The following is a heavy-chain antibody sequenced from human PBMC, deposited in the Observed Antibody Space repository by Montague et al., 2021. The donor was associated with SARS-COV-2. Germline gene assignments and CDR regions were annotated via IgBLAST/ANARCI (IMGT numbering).Heavy chain of an antibody. V-gene: IGHV4-59*11. CDR3: ARAVSVRRAVNWFDP. D-gene: IGHD3-10*01. CDR1: GGSMSNHY. CDR2: IYYSGGI. Sequence: SETLSLTCTVSGGSMSNHYWSCIRQPPGKELEWLAYIYYSGGINSYASLISRVTMSVDTSKNQFSLMLTSVTAAATAVYYCARAVSVRRAVNWFDPWGQGTLVTVSS. J-gene: IGHJ5*02.